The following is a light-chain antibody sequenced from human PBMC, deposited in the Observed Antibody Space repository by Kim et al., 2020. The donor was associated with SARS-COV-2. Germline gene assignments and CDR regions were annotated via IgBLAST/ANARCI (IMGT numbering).Light chain of an antibody. CDR3: QTWGTGSRGV. Sequence: VKLTCTLRSGHGCYAIAWHQQQPGKGPRYLMTLNSDGSHSKGDGIPDRFSGSSSGAERYLTISSLQSEDEADYYCQTWGTGSRGVFGGGTQLTVL. J-gene: IGLJ2*01. V-gene: IGLV4-69*01. CDR2: LNSDGSH. CDR1: SGHGCYA.